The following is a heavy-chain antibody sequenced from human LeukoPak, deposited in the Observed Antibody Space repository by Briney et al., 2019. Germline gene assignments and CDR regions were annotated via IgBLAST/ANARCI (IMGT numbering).Heavy chain of an antibody. D-gene: IGHD3-3*02. CDR2: FSGSGGST. J-gene: IGHJ6*03. Sequence: GGSLRLSCAASGFTFSIYAMSWVRQAPGKGLEWVSAFSGSGGSTYYADSVKGRFTISRDNAKNSLYLQMNSLRAEDTAVYYCARVAHFWSGWMRGHYYYYYMDVWGKGTTVTVSS. V-gene: IGHV3-23*01. CDR1: GFTFSIYA. CDR3: ARVAHFWSGWMRGHYYYYYMDV.